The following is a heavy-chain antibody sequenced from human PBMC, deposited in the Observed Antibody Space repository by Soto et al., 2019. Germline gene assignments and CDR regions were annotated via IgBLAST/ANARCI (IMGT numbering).Heavy chain of an antibody. V-gene: IGHV4-31*03. CDR3: ARARVVTAVYYYYGMDV. D-gene: IGHD2-21*02. CDR2: IYYSGST. J-gene: IGHJ6*02. Sequence: QVQLQESGPGLVKPSQTLSLTCTVSGGSISSGGYYWSWIRQHPGKGLEWIGYIYYSGSTYYNPSLKSRVTISVDTSKNQFSLKQSSVTAADTAVYYCARARVVTAVYYYYGMDVWGQGTTVTVSS. CDR1: GGSISSGGYY.